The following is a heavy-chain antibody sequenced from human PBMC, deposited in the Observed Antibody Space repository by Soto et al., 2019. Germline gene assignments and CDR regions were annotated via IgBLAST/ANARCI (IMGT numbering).Heavy chain of an antibody. CDR1: GGTFSSYT. D-gene: IGHD2-21*01. CDR3: ASPNPQQGSGFLFDY. V-gene: IGHV1-69*02. CDR2: IIPILGIT. Sequence: QVQLVQSGAEVKKPGSSVKVSCKASGGTFSSYTISWVRQAPGHGLEWMGRIIPILGITNYAQKFQGRVTITEDKATSTAYMELSSLRSEDTAVYYCASPNPQQGSGFLFDYCGQGTLVTVSS. J-gene: IGHJ4*02.